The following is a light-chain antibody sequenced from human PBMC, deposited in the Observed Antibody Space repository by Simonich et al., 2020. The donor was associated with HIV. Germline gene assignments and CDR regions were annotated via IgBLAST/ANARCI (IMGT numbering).Light chain of an antibody. CDR1: ALPNQY. V-gene: IGLV3-25*03. CDR3: QSADSSGTHRV. CDR2: KDT. Sequence: SYELTQPTSVSVSPGQTARISCPGDALPNQYAYWYQQKPGQVHGLVMVKDTERPSVFPARFSGSSSGTAVTLTISGVQAEDEADYYCQSADSSGTHRVFGGGTKLTVL. J-gene: IGLJ2*01.